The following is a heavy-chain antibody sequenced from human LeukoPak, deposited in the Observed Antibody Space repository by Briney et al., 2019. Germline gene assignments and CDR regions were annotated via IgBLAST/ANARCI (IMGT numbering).Heavy chain of an antibody. CDR2: IYSGGGT. Sequence: GGSLRLSCAASGFTVSSNYMSWVRQAPGKGLEWVSLIYSGGGTNYADSVKGRFTVSRDNSKNTLYLQMNSLRAEDTAIYYCAGDGGSGVPAGDYYYYGMDVWGQGTTVTVCS. CDR3: AGDGGSGVPAGDYYYYGMDV. CDR1: GFTVSSNY. V-gene: IGHV3-53*01. J-gene: IGHJ6*01. D-gene: IGHD2-2*01.